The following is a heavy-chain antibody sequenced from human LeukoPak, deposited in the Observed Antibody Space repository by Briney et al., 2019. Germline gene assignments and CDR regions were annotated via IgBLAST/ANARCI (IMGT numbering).Heavy chain of an antibody. D-gene: IGHD3-10*01. CDR2: INPSGGST. V-gene: IGHV1-46*01. CDR3: ARVRITMVRGVIIRVGYFDY. Sequence: ASVKVSCKASGYTFTSYYMHWVRQAPGQGLEWMGIINPSGGSTSYAQKFQGRVTMTTDTSTSTAYMELRSLRSDDTAVYYCARVRITMVRGVIIRVGYFDYWGQGTLVTVSS. CDR1: GYTFTSYY. J-gene: IGHJ4*02.